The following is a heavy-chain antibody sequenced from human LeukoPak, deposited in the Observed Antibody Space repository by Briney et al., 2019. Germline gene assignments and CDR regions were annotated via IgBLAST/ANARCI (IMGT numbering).Heavy chain of an antibody. CDR2: IYYSGTT. D-gene: IGHD3-10*01. CDR3: ARTSSITMVRGVFTPTYYFDF. Sequence: SQTLSLTCTVSGDSISSGGYYWSWIRQHPGKCLEWIGYIYYSGTTYYNPSLKSRVTISVDTSKNQFSLNLSSVTAADTAVYYCARTSSITMVRGVFTPTYYFDFWGQGTLVTVSS. CDR1: GDSISSGGYY. V-gene: IGHV4-31*03. J-gene: IGHJ4*02.